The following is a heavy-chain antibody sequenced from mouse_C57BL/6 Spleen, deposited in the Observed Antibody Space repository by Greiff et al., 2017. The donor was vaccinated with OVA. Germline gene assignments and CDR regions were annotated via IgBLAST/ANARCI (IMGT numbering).Heavy chain of an antibody. CDR2: INPNNGGT. CDR3: ATSMVRGGDYAMDY. CDR1: GYTFTDYY. J-gene: IGHJ4*01. D-gene: IGHD1-1*02. Sequence: EVQLQQSGPELVKPGASVKISCKASGYTFTDYYMNWVKQSHGKSLEWIGDINPNNGGTSYNQKFKGKATLTVDKSSSTAYMELRSLTSEDSAVYYCATSMVRGGDYAMDYWGQGTSVTVSS. V-gene: IGHV1-26*01.